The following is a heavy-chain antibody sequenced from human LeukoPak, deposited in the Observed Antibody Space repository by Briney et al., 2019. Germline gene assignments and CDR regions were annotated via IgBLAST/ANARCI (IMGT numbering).Heavy chain of an antibody. V-gene: IGHV3-21*01. CDR2: ISSSSSYI. CDR1: GFTFSSYS. J-gene: IGHJ3*02. D-gene: IGHD6-13*01. Sequence: GGSLRLSCAASGFTFSSYSMNWVRQAPGKGLEWVSSISSSSSYIYYADSVKGRFTISRDNAKNSLYLQMNSLRAEDTAVYYCARGSSSWYNAYDIWGQGTMVTVSS. CDR3: ARGSSSWYNAYDI.